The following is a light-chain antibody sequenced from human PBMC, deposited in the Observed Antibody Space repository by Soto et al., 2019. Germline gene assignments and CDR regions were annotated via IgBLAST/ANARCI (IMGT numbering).Light chain of an antibody. CDR2: SAS. V-gene: IGKV1-39*01. CDR3: QQSYSTPPT. J-gene: IGKJ1*01. CDR1: QSISRY. Sequence: DIQMTQSPSSLSASVGDSVTISCRASQSISRYLNWYQQKPGKAPKLLIFSASGLQSGVPSRFSGGGYGTDFTLTISSLQPEDVATYYCQQSYSTPPTFGQGTKVDIK.